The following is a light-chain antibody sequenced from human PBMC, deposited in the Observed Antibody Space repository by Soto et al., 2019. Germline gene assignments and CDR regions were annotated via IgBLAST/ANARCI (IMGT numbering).Light chain of an antibody. CDR3: QQYNTYPLT. Sequence: DIQMTQSPSTLSASVGDRVTITCRASQSISTWLAWYQQKAGKAPKLLIYKSSSLEGGVPSRFSGSGSGTEFNITISSLQPDDFANYYCQQYNTYPLTFGGGTKVAIK. CDR1: QSISTW. CDR2: KSS. J-gene: IGKJ4*01. V-gene: IGKV1-5*03.